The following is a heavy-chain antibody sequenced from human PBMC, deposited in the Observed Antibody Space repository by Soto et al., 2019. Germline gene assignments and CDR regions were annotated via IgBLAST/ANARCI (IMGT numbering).Heavy chain of an antibody. J-gene: IGHJ4*02. Sequence: XESLKISCKGSGYSFTSYWISWVRQMPGKGLEWMGRIDPSDSYTNYSPSFQGHVTISADKSISTAYLQWSSLKASDTAMYYCARSEYCSSTSCYEVDYWGQGTLVTVSS. D-gene: IGHD2-2*01. V-gene: IGHV5-10-1*01. CDR2: IDPSDSYT. CDR3: ARSEYCSSTSCYEVDY. CDR1: GYSFTSYW.